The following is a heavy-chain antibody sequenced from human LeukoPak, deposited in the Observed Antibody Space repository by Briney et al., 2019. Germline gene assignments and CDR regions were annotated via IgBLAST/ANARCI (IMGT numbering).Heavy chain of an antibody. CDR3: ARGSSSSPFDY. D-gene: IGHD6-6*01. Sequence: PSETLSPTCTVSGGSISSYYWSWIRQPPGKGLEWIGYIYYSGSTNYNPSLKSRVTISVDTSKNQFSLKLSSVTAADTAVYYCARGSSSSPFDYWGQGTLVTVSS. J-gene: IGHJ4*02. CDR1: GGSISSYY. V-gene: IGHV4-59*01. CDR2: IYYSGST.